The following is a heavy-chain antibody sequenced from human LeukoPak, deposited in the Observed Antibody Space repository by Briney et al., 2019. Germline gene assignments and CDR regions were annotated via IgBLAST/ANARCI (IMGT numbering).Heavy chain of an antibody. CDR1: GGSISSSNW. J-gene: IGHJ1*01. Sequence: SETLSLTCAVSGGSISSSNWWSWVRQPPGKGLEWIGEIYHSGSTYYNPSLKSRVTISVDRSKNQFSLKQSSVTAADTAVYYCARDSIAAAGTRYFQHWGQGTLVTVSS. V-gene: IGHV4-4*02. CDR3: ARDSIAAAGTRYFQH. D-gene: IGHD6-13*01. CDR2: IYHSGST.